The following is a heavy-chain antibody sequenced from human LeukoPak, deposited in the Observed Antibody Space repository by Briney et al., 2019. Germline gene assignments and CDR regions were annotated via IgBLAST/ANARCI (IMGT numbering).Heavy chain of an antibody. CDR1: GFSFSSYG. CDR2: ISYDGNNK. J-gene: IGHJ4*02. V-gene: IGHV3-30*03. D-gene: IGHD1-26*01. Sequence: GGSLRLSCAASGFSFSSYGMHWVRQAPGKGLEWVALISYDGNNKYHADSVKGRFTISRDTSKNMLYLQMNSLRAEDTAVYYCATRGSYFEDFWGQGTLVTVSS. CDR3: ATRGSYFEDF.